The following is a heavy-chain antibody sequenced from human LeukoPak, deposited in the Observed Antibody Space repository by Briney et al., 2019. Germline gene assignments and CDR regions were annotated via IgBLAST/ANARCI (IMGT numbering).Heavy chain of an antibody. CDR3: ATGFWSGYYITRRSPNYYYYYYMDV. J-gene: IGHJ6*03. V-gene: IGHV1-24*01. Sequence: ASVKVSCKVSGYTLTELSMHWVRQAPGKGLEWMGGFDPEEGETIYAQEFQSRVTVTEDRSTDTAYMELSSLRFEDTAMYYCATGFWSGYYITRRSPNYYYYYYMDVWGKGTTVTVSS. CDR1: GYTLTELS. CDR2: FDPEEGET. D-gene: IGHD3-3*01.